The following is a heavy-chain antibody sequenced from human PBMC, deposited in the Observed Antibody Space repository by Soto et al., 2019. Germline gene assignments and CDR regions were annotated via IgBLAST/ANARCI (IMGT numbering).Heavy chain of an antibody. CDR1: GFSVSRGVYY. Sequence: LVILSLTCPFSGFSVSRGVYYLSWLRPPPGKGLEWIGYIYYSGSTNYNPSLTSRVTISVDTSKNQFSLKLSSVTAADTAVYYCAREAYGTYYYNYGMDVWGQGTTVDVS. CDR2: IYYSGST. V-gene: IGHV4-61*08. D-gene: IGHD3-16*01. J-gene: IGHJ6*02. CDR3: AREAYGTYYYNYGMDV.